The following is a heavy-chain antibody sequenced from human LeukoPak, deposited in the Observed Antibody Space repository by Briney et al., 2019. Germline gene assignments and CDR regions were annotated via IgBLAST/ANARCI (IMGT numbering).Heavy chain of an antibody. V-gene: IGHV3-7*01. J-gene: IGHJ4*02. Sequence: GGSLRLPCAASRVSFRSFWMTWVRQAPGTGREWVANINQDGAEKYYGESVKGRFAISRDNAKNSLFLQMDSLRVEDTAVYYCARLDINSSGRYKNDYWGQGTLVTVSS. CDR1: RVSFRSFW. CDR3: ARLDINSSGRYKNDY. CDR2: INQDGAEK. D-gene: IGHD6-19*01.